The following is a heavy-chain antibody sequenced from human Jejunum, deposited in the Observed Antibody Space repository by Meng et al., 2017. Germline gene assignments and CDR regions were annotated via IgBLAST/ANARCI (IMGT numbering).Heavy chain of an antibody. V-gene: IGHV3-7*01. J-gene: IGHJ3*02. CDR1: GFTFRDYW. D-gene: IGHD6-19*01. CDR3: ARDPGWGALDI. CDR2: IKKDGSDK. Sequence: GGSLRLSCAASGFTFRDYWMSWVRQTPGKGLEWVALIKKDGSDKKYVDSVKGRCAISRDNARNSLYLQMKSLRAEDTAIYYCARDPGWGALDIWGQGTTVTVSS.